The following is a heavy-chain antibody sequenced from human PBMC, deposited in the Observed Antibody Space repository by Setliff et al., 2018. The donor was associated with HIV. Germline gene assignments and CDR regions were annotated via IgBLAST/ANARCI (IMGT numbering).Heavy chain of an antibody. CDR1: GGSVSPYY. J-gene: IGHJ4*02. CDR3: ARQDRYCTSTDCYRYFNY. V-gene: IGHV4-4*07. Sequence: KTSETLSLTCTVSGGSVSPYYWSWIRQPAGKGLEWIGRIYSSGNTNYNPSLRSRVTMSVDTSKNQISLKLSSVTAADTAVYSCARQDRYCTSTDCYRYFNYWGQGTLVTVSS. D-gene: IGHD2-2*02. CDR2: IYSSGNT.